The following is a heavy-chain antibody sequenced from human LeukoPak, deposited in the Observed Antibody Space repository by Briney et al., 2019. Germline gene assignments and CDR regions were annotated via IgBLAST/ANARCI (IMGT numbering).Heavy chain of an antibody. J-gene: IGHJ3*02. D-gene: IGHD3-10*01. CDR1: GFTFSNYE. CDR2: ISDHGKSR. V-gene: IGHV3-48*03. CDR3: ARDVYYGSGSYSNDAFDI. Sequence: PGRSLRLSCAASGFTFSNYEMNWVRQTPGKGLEWVSYISDHGKSRNYVDSVKGRFTISRDNAKNSLYLQMSSLRVEDTAVYYCARDVYYGSGSYSNDAFDIWGQGTMVTVSS.